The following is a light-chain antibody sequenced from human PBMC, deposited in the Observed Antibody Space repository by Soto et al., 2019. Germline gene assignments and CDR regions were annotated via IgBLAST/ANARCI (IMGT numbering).Light chain of an antibody. V-gene: IGKV3-15*01. J-gene: IGKJ4*01. Sequence: EVVMTQSPATLSVSPGERATLSCCASQSVDSNLAWYQQKPGQAPRLLFYGASTRATGIPARFSGGGSGTEFTLTISSLQSEDFAVYYCQQYNNWPLTFGGGTKVEIK. CDR1: QSVDSN. CDR3: QQYNNWPLT. CDR2: GAS.